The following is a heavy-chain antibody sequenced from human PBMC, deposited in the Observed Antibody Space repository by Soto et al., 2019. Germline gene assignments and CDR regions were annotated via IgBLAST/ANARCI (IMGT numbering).Heavy chain of an antibody. Sequence: GPSVKVSCKASGYTFTSYYMHWVRQAPGQGLEWMGIINPSGGSTSYAQKFQGRVTMTRDTSTSTVYMELSSLRSEDTAVYYCARRAYYDFWSGYSPAAYYYYGMDVWGQGTTVTVSS. CDR3: ARRAYYDFWSGYSPAAYYYYGMDV. CDR2: INPSGGST. D-gene: IGHD3-3*01. V-gene: IGHV1-46*01. CDR1: GYTFTSYY. J-gene: IGHJ6*02.